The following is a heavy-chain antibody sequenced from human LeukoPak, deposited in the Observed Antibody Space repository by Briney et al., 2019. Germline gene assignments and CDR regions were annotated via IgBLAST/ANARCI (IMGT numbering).Heavy chain of an antibody. D-gene: IGHD6-6*01. CDR3: ARILSSSSYYFDY. CDR1: GFTFSGYS. V-gene: IGHV3-48*01. Sequence: GGSLRLSCAASGFTFSGYSMNWVRQAPGKGLEGVSYISSSSSTIYYADSVKGRFTISRDNAKNSLYLQMNSLRAEDTAVYYCARILSSSSYYFDYWGQGTLVTVSS. J-gene: IGHJ4*02. CDR2: ISSSSSTI.